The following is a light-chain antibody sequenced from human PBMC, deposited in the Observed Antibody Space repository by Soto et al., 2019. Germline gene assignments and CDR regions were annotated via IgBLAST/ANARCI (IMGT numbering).Light chain of an antibody. J-gene: IGKJ1*01. CDR2: GAS. CDR3: QQYGSSPRT. Sequence: EIVLTQSPGTLSLSPGERATLSCRASQSVSSSYLAWYQQKPGQAPRLLIYGASSRATGIPDRFSGSGSGTDFTLTISRLEPVDLAVYYCQQYGSSPRTFGQGTKVGIK. V-gene: IGKV3-20*01. CDR1: QSVSSSY.